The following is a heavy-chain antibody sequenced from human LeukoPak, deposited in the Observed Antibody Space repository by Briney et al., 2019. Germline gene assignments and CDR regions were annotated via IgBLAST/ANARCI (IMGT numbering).Heavy chain of an antibody. Sequence: SLRLSCAASGFTFDDYAMHWVRQAPGKGLEWVSGISWNSGSIGYADSVKGRFTISRDNAKNSLYLQMNSLRAEDTALYYCAKDRGVYGVVPTSFDYWGQGTLVTVSS. CDR1: GFTFDDYA. J-gene: IGHJ4*02. V-gene: IGHV3-9*01. D-gene: IGHD2-2*01. CDR2: ISWNSGSI. CDR3: AKDRGVYGVVPTSFDY.